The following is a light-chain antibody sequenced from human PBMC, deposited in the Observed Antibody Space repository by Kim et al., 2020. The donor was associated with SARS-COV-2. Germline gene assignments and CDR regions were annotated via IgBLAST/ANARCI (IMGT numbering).Light chain of an antibody. CDR1: SSDVGVYNY. Sequence: QSITISCTGTSSDVGVYNYVSWYQQHPGKAPKVMIYDVSKRPSGVSNRFSGSKSGNTASLTISGLQAEDEADYYCSSYISSSTYVVFGGGTQLTVL. CDR3: SSYISSSTYVV. CDR2: DVS. J-gene: IGLJ2*01. V-gene: IGLV2-14*03.